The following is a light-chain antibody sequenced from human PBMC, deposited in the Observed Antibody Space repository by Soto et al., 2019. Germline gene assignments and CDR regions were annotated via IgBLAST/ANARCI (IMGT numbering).Light chain of an antibody. CDR1: SSNIGTGYD. Sequence: QSVLTQPPSVSGAPGQRVTISCTGSSSNIGTGYDVLWYQQLPGTAPKLLIYGNSNRPSGVPDRFSGSKSGTSASLAITGLQAEDEADYYCQSFDSSRFYVFGTGTKLTVL. CDR3: QSFDSSRFYV. J-gene: IGLJ1*01. CDR2: GNS. V-gene: IGLV1-40*01.